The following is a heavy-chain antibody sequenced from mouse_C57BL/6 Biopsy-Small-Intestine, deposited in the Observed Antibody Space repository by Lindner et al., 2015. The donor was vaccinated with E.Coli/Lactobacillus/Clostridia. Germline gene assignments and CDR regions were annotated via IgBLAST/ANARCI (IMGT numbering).Heavy chain of an antibody. D-gene: IGHD4-1*01. J-gene: IGHJ3*01. Sequence: EVQLQESGGGLVQPKGSLKLSCAASGFSFNTYAMNWVRQAPGKGLEWVARIRSKSNNYATYYADSVKDRFTISRDDSESMLYLQMNNLKTEDTAMYYCVSQLAWFAYWGQGTLVTVSA. CDR2: IRSKSNNYAT. V-gene: IGHV10-1*01. CDR3: VSQLAWFAY. CDR1: GFSFNTYA.